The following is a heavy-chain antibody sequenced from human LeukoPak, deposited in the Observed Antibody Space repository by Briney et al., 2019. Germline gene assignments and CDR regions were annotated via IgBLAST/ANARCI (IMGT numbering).Heavy chain of an antibody. CDR3: ATDLLVSANAFDI. Sequence: PSETLSLTCTVSGDSTSSYYWSWIRQPPGRGLEWIGYISYSGVTSYSPSLQSRVSMSLDTSKNQFSLKLTSVTAADTAVYFCATDLLVSANAFDIWGQGTMVDISS. D-gene: IGHD2-8*02. V-gene: IGHV4-59*12. J-gene: IGHJ3*02. CDR2: ISYSGVT. CDR1: GDSTSSYY.